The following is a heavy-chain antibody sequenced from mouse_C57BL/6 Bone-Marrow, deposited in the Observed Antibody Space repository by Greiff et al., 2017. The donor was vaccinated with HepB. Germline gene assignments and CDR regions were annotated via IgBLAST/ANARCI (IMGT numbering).Heavy chain of an antibody. CDR2: IDPETGGT. J-gene: IGHJ1*03. CDR1: GYTFTDYE. D-gene: IGHD1-1*01. V-gene: IGHV1-15*01. Sequence: VQLQQSGAELVRPGASVTLSCKASGYTFTDYEMHWVKQTPVHGLEWIGAIDPETGGTAYNQKFKGKARLTADKSSSTAYMELRSLTSEDSAVYYCTGYHYGSTHWYFDVWGTGTTVTVSS. CDR3: TGYHYGSTHWYFDV.